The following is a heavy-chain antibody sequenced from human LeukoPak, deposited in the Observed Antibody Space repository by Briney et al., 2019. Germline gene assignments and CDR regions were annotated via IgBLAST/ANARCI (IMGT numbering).Heavy chain of an antibody. CDR3: ARDWGPVAGFSFNY. V-gene: IGHV3-7*01. CDR1: GFTFSRYW. D-gene: IGHD6-19*01. CDR2: IKQDGSEK. J-gene: IGHJ4*02. Sequence: PGGSLRLSCSASGFTFSRYWRSWVRQAPGKGLDWVANIKQDGSEKYYVDYVKGRFTISRDNAKNSLYLQMTSLRAEDTAVYYCARDWGPVAGFSFNYWGQGALVTVS.